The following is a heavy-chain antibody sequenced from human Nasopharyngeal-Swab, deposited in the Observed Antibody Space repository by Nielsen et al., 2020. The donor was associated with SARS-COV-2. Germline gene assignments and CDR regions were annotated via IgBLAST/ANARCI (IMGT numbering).Heavy chain of an antibody. CDR2: ISGDGGST. CDR1: GFTFDDYA. Sequence: GESLKISCAASGFTFDDYAMHWVRQAPGKGLEWVSLISGDGGSTYYADSVKGRFTISRDNSKNSLYLQMNSLRTEDTALYYCASQWTAAGTLDYWGQGTLVTVSS. CDR3: ASQWTAAGTLDY. V-gene: IGHV3-43*02. J-gene: IGHJ4*02. D-gene: IGHD6-13*01.